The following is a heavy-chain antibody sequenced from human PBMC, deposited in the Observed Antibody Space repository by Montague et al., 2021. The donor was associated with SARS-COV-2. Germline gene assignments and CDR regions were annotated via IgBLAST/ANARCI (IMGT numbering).Heavy chain of an antibody. J-gene: IGHJ3*01. CDR2: VYYNGDN. CDR3: ARGWAFDP. CDR1: GGSTASHY. V-gene: IGHV4-59*08. D-gene: IGHD6-19*01. Sequence: SETLSLTCTVSGGSTASHYWNRMRQYPGKRPEWIGYVYYNGDNKNNPSLQSRVTISIDTSENQFSLRLNSVTAADTAVYFCARGWAFDPWGQGRLVTVSS.